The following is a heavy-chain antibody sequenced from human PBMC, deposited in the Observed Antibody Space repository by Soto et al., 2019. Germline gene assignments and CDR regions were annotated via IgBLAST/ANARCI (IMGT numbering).Heavy chain of an antibody. J-gene: IGHJ4*02. D-gene: IGHD2-15*01. V-gene: IGHV2-5*02. CDR1: GFSLSTSGVG. Sequence: QITLKESGPTLVKPTQTLTLTCTISGFSLSTSGVGVGWIRQPPGKALEWLALIYWDDVQRYSPSLKTRLTTTKDTSRNQVVLTMPNMDPVDTATYYCAHSPCSGGTCYLFDYWGQGMLVTVSS. CDR3: AHSPCSGGTCYLFDY. CDR2: IYWDDVQ.